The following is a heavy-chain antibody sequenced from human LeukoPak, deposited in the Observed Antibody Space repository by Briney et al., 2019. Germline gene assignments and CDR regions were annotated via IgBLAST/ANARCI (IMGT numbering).Heavy chain of an antibody. V-gene: IGHV3-74*01. D-gene: IGHD3-22*01. CDR2: INSDGSST. Sequence: GGSLRLSCAASGFTFSSYWMHWVRQAPGKGLVWVSRINSDGSSTSYADSVMGRFTISRDNAKNTLYLQMNSLRAEDTAVYYCARSPYYYDSSGYLPYWGQGTLVTVSS. J-gene: IGHJ4*02. CDR1: GFTFSSYW. CDR3: ARSPYYYDSSGYLPY.